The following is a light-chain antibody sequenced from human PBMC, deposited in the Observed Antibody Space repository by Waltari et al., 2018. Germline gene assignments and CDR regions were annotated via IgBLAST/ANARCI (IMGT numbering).Light chain of an antibody. CDR3: QTGGHGTWV. CDR1: SGHSSNI. J-gene: IGLJ3*02. Sequence: QLVLTQSPSASASLGASVTLTCTLSSGHSSNIIAWHQQQPEKGPRYLMKVNSDGSHSKGDEIPDHFSGSSSGAERYLTISSLQSEDEADYYCQTGGHGTWVFGGGTKLTVL. CDR2: VNSDGSH. V-gene: IGLV4-69*01.